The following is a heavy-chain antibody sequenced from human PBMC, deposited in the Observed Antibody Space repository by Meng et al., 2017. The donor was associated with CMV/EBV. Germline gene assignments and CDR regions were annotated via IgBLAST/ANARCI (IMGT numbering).Heavy chain of an antibody. CDR3: ARRIVVVPAAYLGY. V-gene: IGHV1-2*02. CDR2: INRNGGGT. Sequence: ASGYTFTGCYSRWVRQAPGQGPGWVGWINRNGGGTNYAQKFQGRVTMTLDTSISTAYMELSRLRSDDTAVYYCARRIVVVPAAYLGYWGQGTLVTVSS. J-gene: IGHJ4*02. D-gene: IGHD2-2*01. CDR1: GYTFTGCY.